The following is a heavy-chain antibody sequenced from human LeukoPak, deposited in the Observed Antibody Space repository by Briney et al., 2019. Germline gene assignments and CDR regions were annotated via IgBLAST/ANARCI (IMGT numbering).Heavy chain of an antibody. V-gene: IGHV3-33*01. Sequence: GGSLRLSCAASGFTFSSYGMHWVRQAPGKGLEWVAVIWYDGSNKYYADSVKGRFTISRDNSKNTLYLQMNSLRAEDTAVYYCARGFGERYYYYYGMDVWGKGTTVTVSS. CDR3: ARGFGERYYYYYGMDV. J-gene: IGHJ6*04. CDR2: IWYDGSNK. D-gene: IGHD3-10*01. CDR1: GFTFSSYG.